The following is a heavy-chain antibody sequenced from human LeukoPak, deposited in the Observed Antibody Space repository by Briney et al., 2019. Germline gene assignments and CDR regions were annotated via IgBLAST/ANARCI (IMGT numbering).Heavy chain of an antibody. Sequence: QPRGSLRLSCAASGFTFSSYEMNWVRQAPGKGLEWVSYISSSGSTIYYADSVKGRFTISRDNAKNSLYLQMNSLRAEDTAVYYCARQELLGVFDYWGQGTLVTVSS. D-gene: IGHD1-26*01. J-gene: IGHJ4*02. CDR3: ARQELLGVFDY. CDR2: ISSSGSTI. CDR1: GFTFSSYE. V-gene: IGHV3-48*03.